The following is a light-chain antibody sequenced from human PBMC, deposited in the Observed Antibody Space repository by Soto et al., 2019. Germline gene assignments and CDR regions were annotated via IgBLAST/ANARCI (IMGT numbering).Light chain of an antibody. CDR3: QQRINWPYT. V-gene: IGKV3-11*01. J-gene: IGKJ2*01. CDR1: QSVSSY. CDR2: FAS. Sequence: EIVLTQSPATLSLSPGERATLSCRASQSVSSYLAWYQQKPGQAPRLLIYFASNRATVIPARLSGSVSGTDFTITISSLEPEDFAVYYCQQRINWPYTFGDGTKLEIK.